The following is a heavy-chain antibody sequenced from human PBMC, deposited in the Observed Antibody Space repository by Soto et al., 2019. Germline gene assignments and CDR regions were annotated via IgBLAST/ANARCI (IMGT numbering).Heavy chain of an antibody. CDR2: INAGNDDT. CDR1: GYTFSSYS. CDR3: AIRYCSGTSCYYY. J-gene: IGHJ4*01. Sequence: ASVKVSCKASGYTFSSYSIHWVRQAPGQSLEWMGWINAGNDDTKYSKKFQGGVTISTDSSANTAYMELSGLRSEDTAVYYCAIRYCSGTSCYYYWGQGTLVTVSS. V-gene: IGHV1-3*01. D-gene: IGHD2-2*01.